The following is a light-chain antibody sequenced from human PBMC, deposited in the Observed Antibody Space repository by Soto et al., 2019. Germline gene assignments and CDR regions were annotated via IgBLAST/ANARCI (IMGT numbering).Light chain of an antibody. V-gene: IGLV2-14*03. J-gene: IGLJ1*01. CDR3: SSYTTSTTL. CDR1: SRDIGGYNY. CDR2: DVS. Sequence: QSALTQPASVSGSPGQSITISCTGTSRDIGGYNYVSWYQQHPGKAPKLMIYDVSSRPSGVSIRFSGSKSGNTASLTISGPQAEDEADYYCSSYTTSTTLFETGTKLTVL.